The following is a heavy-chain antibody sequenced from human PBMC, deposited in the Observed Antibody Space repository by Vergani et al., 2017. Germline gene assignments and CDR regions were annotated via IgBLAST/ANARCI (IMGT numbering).Heavy chain of an antibody. CDR3: VSRAPSRPRCFDC. V-gene: IGHV4-61*02. Sequence: QVQLQESGPGLVKPSQTLSLTCTVSGAYMSSVGYYWTWIRQSAGKRLEWIGDILGSGTANYNPSFQGRVSMSVATSKNQFSLKLTSVTAADTAVYRCVSRAPSRPRCFDCWGQGTLVIVSS. CDR2: ILGSGTA. J-gene: IGHJ4*02. CDR1: GAYMSSVGYY. D-gene: IGHD2-2*01.